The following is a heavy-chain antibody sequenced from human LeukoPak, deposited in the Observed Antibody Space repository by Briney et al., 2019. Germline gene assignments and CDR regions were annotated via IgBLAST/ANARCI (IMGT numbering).Heavy chain of an antibody. J-gene: IGHJ3*02. CDR2: IYPGDSDT. CDR1: GYSFTNFW. D-gene: IGHD1-26*01. CDR3: ARQWGRPFDI. V-gene: IGHV5-51*01. Sequence: GESLKISCTGSGYSFTNFWIGWVRQMPGKGLEWMGIIYPGDSDTTYSPSFQGQVTISADKSTSTAYLQWSSLKASDTAMYYCARQWGRPFDIWGQGTMVTVSS.